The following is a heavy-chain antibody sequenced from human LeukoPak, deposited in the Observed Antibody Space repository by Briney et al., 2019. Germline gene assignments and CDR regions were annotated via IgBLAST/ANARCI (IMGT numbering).Heavy chain of an antibody. CDR3: AKGTTYYYDSSGE. J-gene: IGHJ4*02. CDR1: GFTFSSYA. D-gene: IGHD3-22*01. V-gene: IGHV3-23*01. CDR2: ISGSGGST. Sequence: PGGSLRLSCAASGFTFSSYAMSWVRQAPGKGLEWVSAISGSGGSTYYADSVKGRFTISRDNSKNTLYLQMNSLRAEDTAIYYCAKGTTYYYDSSGEWGQGTLVTVSS.